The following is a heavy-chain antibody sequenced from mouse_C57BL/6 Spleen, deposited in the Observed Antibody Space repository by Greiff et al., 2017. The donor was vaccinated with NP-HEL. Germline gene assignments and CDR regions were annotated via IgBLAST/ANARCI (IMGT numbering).Heavy chain of an antibody. CDR1: GYTFTDYN. D-gene: IGHD1-1*01. J-gene: IGHJ2*01. V-gene: IGHV1-22*01. CDR2: INPNNGGT. CDR3: ARRYYGSSYFDY. Sequence: EVQVQQSGPELVKPGASVKMSCKASGYTFTDYNMHWVKQSHGKSLEWIGYINPNNGGTSYNQKFKGKATLTVNKSSSTAYMELRSLTSEDSAVYYWARRYYGSSYFDYGGQGTTLTVSS.